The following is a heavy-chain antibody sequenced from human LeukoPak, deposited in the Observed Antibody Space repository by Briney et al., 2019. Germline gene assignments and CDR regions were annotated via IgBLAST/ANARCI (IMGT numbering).Heavy chain of an antibody. J-gene: IGHJ4*02. CDR3: ARGDAGYSYGYNGDY. CDR2: INPSGGST. Sequence: VASVKVSRKASGYTFTSYYMHWVRQAPGQGLEWMGIINPSGGSTSYAQKFQGRVTMTRDTSTSTVYMELSSLRSEDTAVYYCARGDAGYSYGYNGDYWGQGTLVTVSS. CDR1: GYTFTSYY. V-gene: IGHV1-46*01. D-gene: IGHD5-18*01.